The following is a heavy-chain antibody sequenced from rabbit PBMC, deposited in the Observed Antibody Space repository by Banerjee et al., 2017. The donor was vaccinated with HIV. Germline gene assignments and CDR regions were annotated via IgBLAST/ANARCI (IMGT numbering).Heavy chain of an antibody. J-gene: IGHJ4*01. V-gene: IGHV1S40*01. D-gene: IGHD1-1*01. CDR3: ARSGTDNPYHRALNL. CDR1: GFSFSSTYY. Sequence: QSLEESGGDLVKPGASLTLTCTASGFSFSSTYYMCWVRQAPGKGLEWIACIYTITDNTYYASWAKGRFSISKTSSTTVTLQVTSLTAADTATYFCARSGTDNPYHRALNLWGQGTLVTVS. CDR2: IYTITDNT.